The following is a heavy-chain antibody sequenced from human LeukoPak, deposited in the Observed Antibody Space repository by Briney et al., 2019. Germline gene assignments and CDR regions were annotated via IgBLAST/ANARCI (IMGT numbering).Heavy chain of an antibody. CDR3: ARAGSLYDRSGYLLYDAFDI. CDR1: GFTFSSYS. CDR2: ISSSSSYI. J-gene: IGHJ3*02. V-gene: IGHV3-21*01. D-gene: IGHD3-22*01. Sequence: GGSLRLACAASGFTFSSYSMNWVRQAPGKGLEWVSSISSSSSYIYYADSVKGRFTISRDNAKNSLYLQMNSLRAEDTAVYYCARAGSLYDRSGYLLYDAFDIWGQGTMVTVSS.